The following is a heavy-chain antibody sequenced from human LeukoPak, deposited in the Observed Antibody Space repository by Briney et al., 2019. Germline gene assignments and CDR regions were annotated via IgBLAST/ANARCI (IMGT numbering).Heavy chain of an antibody. D-gene: IGHD3-10*01. CDR3: ARGYGSGSQRDFDC. Sequence: SETLSLTCTVSGGSISSSSYYWGWIRQPPGKGLEWIGSIYYSGSTNYNPSLKSRVTISVDTSKNQFSLKLSSVTAADSAVYYCARGYGSGSQRDFDCWGQGTLVTVSS. J-gene: IGHJ4*02. CDR2: IYYSGST. V-gene: IGHV4-39*07. CDR1: GGSISSSSYY.